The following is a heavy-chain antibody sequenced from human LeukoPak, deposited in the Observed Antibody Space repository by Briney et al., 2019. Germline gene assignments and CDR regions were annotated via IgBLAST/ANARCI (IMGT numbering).Heavy chain of an antibody. CDR1: GGSISDYY. D-gene: IGHD6-19*01. V-gene: IGHV4-59*08. Sequence: SSETLSLTCTVSGGSISDYYWTWIRQSPGTGLEWIGYMDYSGSTAYNPSLKSRVTISIDTSKKQFSLELSSVTAADTAIYFCARRKRGSGGPFDYWGQGTLVTVSS. CDR2: MDYSGST. J-gene: IGHJ4*02. CDR3: ARRKRGSGGPFDY.